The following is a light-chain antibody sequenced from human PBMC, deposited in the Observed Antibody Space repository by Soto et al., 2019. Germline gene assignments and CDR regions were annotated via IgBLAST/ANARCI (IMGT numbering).Light chain of an antibody. CDR2: DAS. CDR3: QQYNDWPPLT. J-gene: IGKJ4*01. Sequence: EIVLTQSPATLSLSPGERATLSCRASQSVTTFLAWYQQKPDQAPRLLIYDASTRATGIPARFSGSGSGTEFTLTISSLQSEDFALYYCQQYNDWPPLTFGGGTKVEIK. CDR1: QSVTTF. V-gene: IGKV3-15*01.